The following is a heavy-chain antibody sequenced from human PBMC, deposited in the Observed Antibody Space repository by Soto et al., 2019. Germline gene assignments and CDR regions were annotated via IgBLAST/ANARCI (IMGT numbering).Heavy chain of an antibody. V-gene: IGHV4-39*01. CDR2: FFYSGAT. J-gene: IGHJ6*03. D-gene: IGHD5-12*01. CDR3: ARISVASRYMDV. CDR1: GGSISSSSYY. Sequence: QLQLEESGLGLVKPSETLSLTCTVSGGSISSSSYYWGWIRQSPGKGLEWIGSFFYSGATYYSPSRRSRVTISGDTSRNQISLRLSSVTAADTAVYYCARISVASRYMDVWGKGTTVTVSS.